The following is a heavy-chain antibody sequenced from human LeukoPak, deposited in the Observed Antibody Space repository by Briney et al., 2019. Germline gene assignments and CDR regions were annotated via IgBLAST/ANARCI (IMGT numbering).Heavy chain of an antibody. Sequence: AGGSLRLSCAASGFTFSSYGMHWVRQAPGKGLEWVAVISYDGSNKYYADSVKGRFTISRDNSKNTLYLQMNSLRAEDTAVYYCAKVRRQLVFYYYYYMDVWGKGTTVTVSS. J-gene: IGHJ6*03. CDR2: ISYDGSNK. CDR3: AKVRRQLVFYYYYYMDV. V-gene: IGHV3-30*18. D-gene: IGHD6-6*01. CDR1: GFTFSSYG.